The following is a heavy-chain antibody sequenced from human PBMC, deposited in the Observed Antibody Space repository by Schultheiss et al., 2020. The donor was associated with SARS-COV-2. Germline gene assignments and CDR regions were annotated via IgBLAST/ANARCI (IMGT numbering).Heavy chain of an antibody. V-gene: IGHV3-30*04. CDR2: ISYDGSNK. J-gene: IGHJ6*02. CDR1: GFTFSSYA. CDR3: AKEGWFGSTGGMDV. D-gene: IGHD3-10*01. Sequence: GGSLRLSCAASGFTFSSYAMHWVRQAPGKGLEWVAVISYDGSNKYYADSVKGRFTISRDNSKNTLYLQMNSLRAEDTAVYYCAKEGWFGSTGGMDVWGQGTTVTVSS.